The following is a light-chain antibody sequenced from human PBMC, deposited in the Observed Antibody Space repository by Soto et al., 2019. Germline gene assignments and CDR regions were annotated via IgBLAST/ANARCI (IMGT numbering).Light chain of an antibody. V-gene: IGKV1-5*01. Sequence: DIQMTQSPSTLSASVGDRVTITCRASQSISSWLAWYQQKPGKAPKLLIYDASSLESGVPSRFSGSGSGTEFTLTISSRQPDDFATYYCQQYPYTFGQGTKLEIK. CDR3: QQYPYT. CDR1: QSISSW. CDR2: DAS. J-gene: IGKJ2*01.